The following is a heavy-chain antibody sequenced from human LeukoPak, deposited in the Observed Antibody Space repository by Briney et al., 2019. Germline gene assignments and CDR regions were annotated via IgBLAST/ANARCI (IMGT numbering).Heavy chain of an antibody. Sequence: GESLKISCKGSGYSFTSYWIGWVRQMPGKGLEWMGIIYPGDSDTRYSPSFQGQVTISADKSISTAYLQWSSLKASDTAMYYCARLTESYYGSGSYYGMDVWRQGTTVTVSS. CDR2: IYPGDSDT. D-gene: IGHD3-10*01. CDR1: GYSFTSYW. CDR3: ARLTESYYGSGSYYGMDV. J-gene: IGHJ6*02. V-gene: IGHV5-51*01.